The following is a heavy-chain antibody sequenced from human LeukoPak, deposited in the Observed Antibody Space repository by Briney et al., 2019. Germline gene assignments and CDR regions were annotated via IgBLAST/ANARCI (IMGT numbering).Heavy chain of an antibody. V-gene: IGHV4-4*02. D-gene: IGHD1-1*01. Sequence: PSETLSLTCAVSGGSISSNNWWNWVRQPPGKGLEWIGEIYHSGSANYNTFLKSRVTISVDKSKNQFSLKLSSVTAADTAVYYCARDRGTWNDDGFDYWGQGTLVTVSS. CDR2: IYHSGSA. CDR3: ARDRGTWNDDGFDY. J-gene: IGHJ4*02. CDR1: GGSISSNNW.